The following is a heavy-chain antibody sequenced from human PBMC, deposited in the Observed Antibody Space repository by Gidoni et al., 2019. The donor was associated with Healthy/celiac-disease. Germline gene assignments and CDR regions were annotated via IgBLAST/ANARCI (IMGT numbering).Heavy chain of an antibody. CDR1: GGTFSSYA. CDR2: IIPIFGTA. V-gene: IGHV1-69*01. Sequence: QVQLVQSGAEVKKPGSSVKVSCKASGGTFSSYAISWVRQAPGQGLEWMGGIIPIFGTANYAQKFQGRVTITADESTSTAYMELSSLRSEDTAVYYCARSAEMAPNAQHLPDDAFDIWGQGTMVTVSS. D-gene: IGHD1-1*01. CDR3: ARSAEMAPNAQHLPDDAFDI. J-gene: IGHJ3*02.